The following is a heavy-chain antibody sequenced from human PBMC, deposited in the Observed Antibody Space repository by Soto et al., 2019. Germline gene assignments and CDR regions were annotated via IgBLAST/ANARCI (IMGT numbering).Heavy chain of an antibody. CDR2: ISAYNGNT. J-gene: IGHJ6*02. CDR1: GYTFTSYG. Sequence: ASVKVSCKASGYTFTSYGISWVRQAPGQGLEWMGWISAYNGNTNYAQKIQGRVTMTTDTSTSTAYMELRSLRSDDTAVYYCARVVPAALYYYYYGMDVWGQGTTVTVSS. CDR3: ARVVPAALYYYYYGMDV. V-gene: IGHV1-18*01. D-gene: IGHD2-2*01.